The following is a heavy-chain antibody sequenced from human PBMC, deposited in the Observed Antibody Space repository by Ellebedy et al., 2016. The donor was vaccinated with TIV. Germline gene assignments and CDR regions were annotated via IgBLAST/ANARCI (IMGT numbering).Heavy chain of an antibody. CDR1: GFIFSSNG. CDR2: ISFDGTTK. Sequence: GESLKISCAASGFIFSSNGMHWVRQAPGKGLEWVSVISFDGTTKHYVDSVKGRFTISRDNSKNTLFLQMNSLTAEESAIYYCAQGCRTGGNCLLIDYWGLGILVTVSS. V-gene: IGHV3-30*18. CDR3: AQGCRTGGNCLLIDY. J-gene: IGHJ4*02. D-gene: IGHD2-8*02.